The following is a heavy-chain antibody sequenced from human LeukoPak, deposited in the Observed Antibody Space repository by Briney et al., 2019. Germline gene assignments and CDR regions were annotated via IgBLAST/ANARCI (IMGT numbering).Heavy chain of an antibody. V-gene: IGHV4-39*01. D-gene: IGHD2-21*01. Sequence: SETLSLTCTVSGGSISSSSYYWGWIRQPPGRGLEWIGSIYYSGSTYYNPSLKSRVTISVDTSKNQFSLKLSSVSAADTAVYYXARHIVVVSTPADWFDPWGQGTLVTVSS. J-gene: IGHJ5*02. CDR3: ARHIVVVSTPADWFDP. CDR1: GGSISSSSYY. CDR2: IYYSGST.